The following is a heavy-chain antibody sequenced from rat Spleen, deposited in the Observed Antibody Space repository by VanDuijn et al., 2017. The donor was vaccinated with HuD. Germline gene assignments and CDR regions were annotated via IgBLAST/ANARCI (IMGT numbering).Heavy chain of an antibody. CDR1: GSTFSDYY. CDR2: ISSDGRRN. J-gene: IGHJ2*01. V-gene: IGHV5-29*01. CDR3: ARRHYGYTDYFDY. D-gene: IGHD1-9*01. Sequence: EVQLVESDGGLVQPGRSLKLSCAASGSTFSDYYMAWVRQAPTKGLEWVATISSDGRRNFYRDSVKGRFTISRDNAKSTLSLQMDSLRSEDTATYYCARRHYGYTDYFDYWGQGVMVTVSS.